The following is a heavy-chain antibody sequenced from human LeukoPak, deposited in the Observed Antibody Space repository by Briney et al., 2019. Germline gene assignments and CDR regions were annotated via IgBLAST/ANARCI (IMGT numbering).Heavy chain of an antibody. V-gene: IGHV1-69*05. CDR2: IIPIFGTA. Sequence: SVKVSCKASGGTFSSYAISWVRQAPGQGLEWMGGIIPIFGTANYAQKFQGRVTITTDESTSTAYMELSSLRSEDTAVYYCPRAWVRALLWFGESSRRSYYFDYWGQGTLVTVSS. D-gene: IGHD3-10*01. CDR1: GGTFSSYA. J-gene: IGHJ4*02. CDR3: PRAWVRALLWFGESSRRSYYFDY.